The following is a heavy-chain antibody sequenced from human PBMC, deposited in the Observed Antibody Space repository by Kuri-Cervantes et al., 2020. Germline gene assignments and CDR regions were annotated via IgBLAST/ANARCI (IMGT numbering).Heavy chain of an antibody. CDR2: IYTSGST. CDR1: GGSFSDYY. J-gene: IGHJ3*02. CDR3: ARDQGLGAFDI. Sequence: SETLSLTCAVYGGSFSDYYWSWIRQPAGKGLEWIGRIYTSGSTNYNPSLKSRVTISVDKSKNQFSLKLSSVTAADTAVYYCARDQGLGAFDIWGQGTMVTVSS. D-gene: IGHD3-22*01. V-gene: IGHV4-4*07.